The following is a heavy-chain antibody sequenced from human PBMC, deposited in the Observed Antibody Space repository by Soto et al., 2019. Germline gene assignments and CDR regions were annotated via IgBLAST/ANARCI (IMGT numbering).Heavy chain of an antibody. V-gene: IGHV4-34*01. CDR1: GGSFSGYY. CDR3: ARGAATGERQSAFDI. J-gene: IGHJ3*02. Sequence: PSETLSLTCAVYGGSFSGYYWSWIRQPPGKGLEWIGEINHSGSTNYNPSLKSRVTISVDTSKNQFSLKLSSVTAADTAVYYCARGAATGERQSAFDIWGQGTMVTVSS. CDR2: INHSGST. D-gene: IGHD2-15*01.